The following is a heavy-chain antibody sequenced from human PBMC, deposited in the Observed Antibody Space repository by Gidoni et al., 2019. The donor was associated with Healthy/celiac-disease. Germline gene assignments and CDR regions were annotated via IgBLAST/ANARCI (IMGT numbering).Heavy chain of an antibody. CDR2: ISVMGCST. CDR3: AKGGYYYDSSGFPAEAFDI. J-gene: IGHJ3*02. D-gene: IGHD3-22*01. V-gene: IGHV3-23*01. CDR1: GFAFGSYA. Sequence: ELQLLESGGGLVQPGGSLRLSGAASGFAFGSYAMSWVRQAQGKVLECVSAISVMGCSTYYADAVKGRFTISRDKSKYTLYLQMNSLRAEDTAVYYCAKGGYYYDSSGFPAEAFDIWGQGTMVTVSS.